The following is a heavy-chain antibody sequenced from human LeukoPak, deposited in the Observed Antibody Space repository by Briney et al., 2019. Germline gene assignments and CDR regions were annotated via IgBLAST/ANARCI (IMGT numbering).Heavy chain of an antibody. D-gene: IGHD1-26*01. Sequence: GESLKISCKGSGYSFTSYWIGWGRQMPGKGLGGMGIIYPGDSDTRYSPSFQGQATISADKSISTAYLQWSSLKASDTAMYYCVREVGGAYSIDCWGQGTLVTVSS. CDR1: GYSFTSYW. J-gene: IGHJ4*02. CDR3: VREVGGAYSIDC. CDR2: IYPGDSDT. V-gene: IGHV5-51*01.